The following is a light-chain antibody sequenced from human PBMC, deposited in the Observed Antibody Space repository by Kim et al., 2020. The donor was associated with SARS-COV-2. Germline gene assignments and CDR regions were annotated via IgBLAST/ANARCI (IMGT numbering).Light chain of an antibody. CDR2: HAS. J-gene: IGKJ4*01. CDR1: QDISTL. Sequence: PSVGDRVSITCRASQDISTLLASYQQKPGKAPKLLIYHASTLARGVPLRFSGSGSGTEFTLSNSSLQPEDIATYHCQQSTTFPLTFGGGTKLDIK. CDR3: QQSTTFPLT. V-gene: IGKV1-12*01.